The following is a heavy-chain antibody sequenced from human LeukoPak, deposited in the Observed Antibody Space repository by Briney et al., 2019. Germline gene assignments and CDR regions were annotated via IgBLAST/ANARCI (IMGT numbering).Heavy chain of an antibody. D-gene: IGHD1-26*01. Sequence: GESLKISCKGSGYSFTSYWIGWVRQMPGKGLEWMGIIYPGDSDTRYSPSFQGQVTISADKSISTAYLQWSSLKASDTAMYYCARRIVGAPGRDAFDIWGQGTMVTVSS. V-gene: IGHV5-51*01. J-gene: IGHJ3*02. CDR3: ARRIVGAPGRDAFDI. CDR2: IYPGDSDT. CDR1: GYSFTSYW.